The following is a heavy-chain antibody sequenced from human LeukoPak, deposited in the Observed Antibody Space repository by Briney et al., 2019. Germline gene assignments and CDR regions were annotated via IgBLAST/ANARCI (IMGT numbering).Heavy chain of an antibody. CDR1: GGSISSYY. D-gene: IGHD3-10*02. V-gene: IGHV4-4*09. J-gene: IGHJ4*02. CDR2: IYTSGST. CDR3: ARLLFGYDRHFDY. Sequence: SETLSLTCTVSGGSISSYYWSWIRQPPGKGLEWIGYIYTSGSTNYNPSLKSRVTISVDTSKNQFSLKLSSVTAADTAVYYCARLLFGYDRHFDYWGQGTLVTVSS.